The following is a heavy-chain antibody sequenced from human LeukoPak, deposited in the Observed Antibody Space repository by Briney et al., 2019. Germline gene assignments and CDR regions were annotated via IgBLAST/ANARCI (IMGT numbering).Heavy chain of an antibody. CDR3: AKDYEVVATTTYFQH. D-gene: IGHD2-15*01. CDR1: GFTFSSYG. V-gene: IGHV3-23*01. Sequence: GGTLRLSCAASGFTFSSYGMSWVRQAPGKGLEWVSAISGSGGRTYYADSVKGRFTISRDNSKNTLYLQMNSLRAEDTAVYYCAKDYEVVATTTYFQHWGQGTLVTVSS. CDR2: ISGSGGRT. J-gene: IGHJ1*01.